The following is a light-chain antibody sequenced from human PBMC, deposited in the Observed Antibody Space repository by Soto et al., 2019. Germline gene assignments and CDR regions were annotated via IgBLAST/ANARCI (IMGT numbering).Light chain of an antibody. Sequence: QSVLTQPASVSGSPGQSITLSFTGTSSDVGGYNYVSWYQQHPGKAPKLMIYEVSNRPSGVSNRFSGSKSGNTASLTISGLQAEDEADYYCTSYTSSSTRLYVFGTGTKVTVL. CDR1: SSDVGGYNY. J-gene: IGLJ1*01. CDR2: EVS. CDR3: TSYTSSSTRLYV. V-gene: IGLV2-14*01.